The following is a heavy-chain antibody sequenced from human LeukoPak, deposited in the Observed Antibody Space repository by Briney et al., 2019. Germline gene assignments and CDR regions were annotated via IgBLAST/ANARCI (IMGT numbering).Heavy chain of an antibody. CDR3: ASASLSGSLLPRDY. CDR1: GFTFSSYW. CDR2: INSDGSST. J-gene: IGHJ4*02. D-gene: IGHD1-26*01. Sequence: GGSLRLSCAASGFTFSSYWMHWVRQVPGKGLVWVSRINSDGSSTKYVDSVKGRFTISRDNAKNSLYLQMNSLRAEDTAVYYCASASLSGSLLPRDYWGQGTLVTVSS. V-gene: IGHV3-74*03.